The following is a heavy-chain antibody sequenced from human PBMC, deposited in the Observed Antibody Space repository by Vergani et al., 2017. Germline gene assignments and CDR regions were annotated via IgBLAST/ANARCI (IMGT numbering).Heavy chain of an antibody. Sequence: QVQLQQWGAGLLKPSETLSLTCAVYGGSFSGYYWSWIRQPPGKGLEWLGEINHSGSTNYNPSLKSRVTISVDTSKNQFSLKLSSVTAADTAVYYCARFCSSTSCYNFDYWGQGTLVTVSS. CDR3: ARFCSSTSCYNFDY. V-gene: IGHV4-34*01. D-gene: IGHD2-2*02. CDR2: INHSGST. J-gene: IGHJ4*02. CDR1: GGSFSGYY.